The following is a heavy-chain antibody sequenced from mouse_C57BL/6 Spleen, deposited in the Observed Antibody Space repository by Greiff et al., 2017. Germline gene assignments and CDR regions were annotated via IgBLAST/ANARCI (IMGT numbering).Heavy chain of an antibody. D-gene: IGHD2-2*01. V-gene: IGHV1-69*01. J-gene: IGHJ4*01. CDR1: GYTFTSYW. Sequence: QVQLQQPGAELVMPGASVKLSCKASGYTFTSYWMHWVKQRPGQGLEWIGEIDPSDSYTNYNQKFKGKSTLTVEKSSSTAYMQLSSLTSEDSAVYYCARAYGYDGYAMDYWGQGTSVTVSS. CDR3: ARAYGYDGYAMDY. CDR2: IDPSDSYT.